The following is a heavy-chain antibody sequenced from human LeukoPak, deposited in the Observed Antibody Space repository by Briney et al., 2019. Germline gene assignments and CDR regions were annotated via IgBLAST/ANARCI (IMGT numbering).Heavy chain of an antibody. CDR1: GGSFSGYN. V-gene: IGHV4-34*01. CDR2: INHRGST. D-gene: IGHD6-19*01. CDR3: ARSPDLYSSGWGFDY. J-gene: IGHJ4*02. Sequence: SETLSLTCAVSGGSFSGYNWSSIRQTPGKRLEWIGEINHRGSTNYTPSLTSGVTISVDTSKNQFSLKLSSVTAADTAVYYCARSPDLYSSGWGFDYWGQGTLVTVSS.